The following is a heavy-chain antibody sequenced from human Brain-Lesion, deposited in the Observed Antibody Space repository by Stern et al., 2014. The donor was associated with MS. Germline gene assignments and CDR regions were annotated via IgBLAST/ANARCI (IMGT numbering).Heavy chain of an antibody. J-gene: IGHJ6*02. V-gene: IGHV4-61*02. CDR3: ARGRVVPGFQYYATDV. CDR1: GGSISSGGYY. Sequence: DQLVESGPGLVKPSQTLSLSCTVSGGSISSGGYYWSWIRQPAGKGLEWIGRIFNSGSTSYNPSLKSRVTISIDTSKNPFSLRLNSMTAADTAVYYCARGRVVPGFQYYATDVWGQGTTVIVSS. D-gene: IGHD2-2*01. CDR2: IFNSGST.